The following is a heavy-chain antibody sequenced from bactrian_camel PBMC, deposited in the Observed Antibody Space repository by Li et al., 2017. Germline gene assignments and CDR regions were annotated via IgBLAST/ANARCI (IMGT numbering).Heavy chain of an antibody. Sequence: HVQLVESGGGSVQAGGSQRLQCSVSGYTYSSNCMGWFRQVPGKERETVAVIYTGGSSTYYADSVKGRFTISQDNAKNTMYLQMNSLKPEDTAMYYCAAGAASGRWYRYPFRECACNHWGQGTQVTVS. CDR2: IYTGGSST. CDR3: AAGAASGRWYRYPFRECACNH. D-gene: IGHD6*01. V-gene: IGHV3S1*01. J-gene: IGHJ4*01. CDR1: GYTYSSNC.